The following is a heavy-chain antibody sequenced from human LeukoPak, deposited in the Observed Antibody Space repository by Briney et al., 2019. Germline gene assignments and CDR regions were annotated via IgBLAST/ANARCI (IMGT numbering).Heavy chain of an antibody. V-gene: IGHV3-23*01. CDR1: GFTFSSYA. J-gene: IGHJ6*02. D-gene: IGHD3-10*01. CDR2: ISGSGGST. CDR3: AKTPHPLLWFGEPSMYYYYYGMDV. Sequence: EGSLRLSCAASGFTFSSYAMSWVRQAPGKGLEWVSAISGSGGSTYYADSVKGRFTISRDNSKNTLYLQMNSLRAEDTAVYYCAKTPHPLLWFGEPSMYYYYYGMDVWGQGTTVTVSS.